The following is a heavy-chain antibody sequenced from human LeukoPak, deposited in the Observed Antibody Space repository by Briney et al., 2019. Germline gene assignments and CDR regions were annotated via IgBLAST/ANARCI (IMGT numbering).Heavy chain of an antibody. Sequence: SETPSLTCAVYGGSFSGYYWSWIRQPPGKGLEWIGEINHSGSTNYNPSLKSRVTISVDTSKNQFSLKLSSVTAADTAVYYCARVRAAYGDYYFDYWGQGTLVTVSS. CDR2: INHSGST. CDR3: ARVRAAYGDYYFDY. V-gene: IGHV4-34*01. J-gene: IGHJ4*02. D-gene: IGHD4-17*01. CDR1: GGSFSGYY.